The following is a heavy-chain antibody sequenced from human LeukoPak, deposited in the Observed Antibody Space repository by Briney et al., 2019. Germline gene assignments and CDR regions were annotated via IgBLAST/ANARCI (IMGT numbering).Heavy chain of an antibody. Sequence: GGSLRLSCAASGFTFSSYWMSWVRQAPGKGLEWVANIKQDGSEKYYVDSVKGRFTISRDNAKNSLYLRMNSLRAEDAAVYYCARVSGSSWYGAFDIWGQGTMVTVSS. J-gene: IGHJ3*02. CDR1: GFTFSSYW. CDR2: IKQDGSEK. V-gene: IGHV3-7*01. D-gene: IGHD6-13*01. CDR3: ARVSGSSWYGAFDI.